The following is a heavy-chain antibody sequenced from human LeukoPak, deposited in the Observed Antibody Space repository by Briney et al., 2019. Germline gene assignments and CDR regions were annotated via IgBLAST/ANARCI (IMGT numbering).Heavy chain of an antibody. D-gene: IGHD5-12*01. CDR3: ARGYSDYDLDY. CDR1: GYTFTRYG. V-gene: IGHV1-18*01. CDR2: ISAYNGNT. J-gene: IGHJ4*02. Sequence: ASVKVSCKASGYTFTRYGITWVRQAPGQGLEWMGWISAYNGNTKNAQKVQGRVTMTTDTSTSTAYMELRSLRSDDTAVYYRARGYSDYDLDYWGQGTLVTVSS.